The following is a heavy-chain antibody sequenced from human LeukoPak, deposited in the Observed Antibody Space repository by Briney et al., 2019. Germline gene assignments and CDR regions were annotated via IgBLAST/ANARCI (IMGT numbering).Heavy chain of an antibody. CDR3: AKYDSSSGYFDY. D-gene: IGHD3-22*01. Sequence: GGSLRLSCVASGFTFSSYAMSWVRQAPGKGLEWVSAISGSGGSTYYADSVKGRFTISRDNSKNTLYLQMNSLRAEDTAVYYCAKYDSSSGYFDYWGQGTLVTVSS. J-gene: IGHJ4*02. V-gene: IGHV3-23*01. CDR1: GFTFSSYA. CDR2: ISGSGGST.